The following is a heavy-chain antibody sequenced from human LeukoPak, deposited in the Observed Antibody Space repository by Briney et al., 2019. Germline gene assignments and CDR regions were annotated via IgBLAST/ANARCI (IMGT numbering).Heavy chain of an antibody. CDR1: GGSISSYY. V-gene: IGHV4-59*01. Sequence: SETLSLTCTVSGGSISSYYWSWIRQPPGKGLEWIGYIYYSGSTNYNPSLKSRVTISVDTSKNQFSLKLSSVTAADTAVYYCARDCSGGSCYSSKRGAFDIWGQGTMVTVSS. D-gene: IGHD2-15*01. CDR3: ARDCSGGSCYSSKRGAFDI. CDR2: IYYSGST. J-gene: IGHJ3*02.